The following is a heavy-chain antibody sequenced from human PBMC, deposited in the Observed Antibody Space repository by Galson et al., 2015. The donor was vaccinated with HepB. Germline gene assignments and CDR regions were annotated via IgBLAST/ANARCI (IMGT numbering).Heavy chain of an antibody. CDR3: ARDYGGYSGWFDP. Sequence: SVKVSCKASAYICPSYDINWVRQATGQGLEWMGWMNPNSGNTGYAQKFQGRVTMTRSTSISTAYMELSSLTSEDTAVYYCARDYGGYSGWFDPWGQGTLVTVSS. V-gene: IGHV1-8*01. CDR2: MNPNSGNT. CDR1: AYICPSYD. J-gene: IGHJ5*02. D-gene: IGHD4-23*01.